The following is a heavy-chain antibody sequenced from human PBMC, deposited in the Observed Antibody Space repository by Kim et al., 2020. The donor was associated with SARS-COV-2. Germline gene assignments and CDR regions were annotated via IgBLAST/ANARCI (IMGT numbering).Heavy chain of an antibody. Sequence: GGSLRLSCAASGFTFSTFWMSWVRQAPGKGLEWVANMNEDGSKKYYVDSVRGRFTISRDNAMNSLYLQMNSLRVEDTGVYYCARDNLGDYLFDYWGQGT. J-gene: IGHJ4*02. V-gene: IGHV3-7*03. D-gene: IGHD4-17*01. CDR1: GFTFSTFW. CDR3: ARDNLGDYLFDY. CDR2: MNEDGSKK.